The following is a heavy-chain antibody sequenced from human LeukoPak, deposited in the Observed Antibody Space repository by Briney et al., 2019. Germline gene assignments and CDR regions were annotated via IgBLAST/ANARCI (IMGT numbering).Heavy chain of an antibody. D-gene: IGHD3-3*01. CDR1: GFTFSSYA. CDR3: AKGGGGRSGYSLVDY. CDR2: ISGSGGST. V-gene: IGHV3-23*01. Sequence: GGSLRLSCAASGFTFSSYAMSWVRQAPGNGLEWVSAISGSGGSTYYADSVKGRFTISRDNSKNTLYLQMNSLRAEDTAVYYCAKGGGGRSGYSLVDYWGQGTLVTVSS. J-gene: IGHJ4*02.